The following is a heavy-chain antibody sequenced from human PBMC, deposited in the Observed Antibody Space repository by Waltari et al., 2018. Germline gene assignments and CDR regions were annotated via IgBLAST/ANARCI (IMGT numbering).Heavy chain of an antibody. Sequence: EVQLVESGGGLVQPGGSLRLSCAASGFTVSYYYMSGVRQAPGTGLEWVGFIRNKANGVTTEETTSGKGRFTISRDDSKSSPYLQMKSLKTEDTAVYYCALEGCSSTSCQSFDYGGQGTLVTVSA. J-gene: IGHJ4*02. V-gene: IGHV3-49*04. CDR3: ALEGCSSTSCQSFDY. D-gene: IGHD2-2*01. CDR1: GFTVSYYY. CDR2: IRNKANGVTT.